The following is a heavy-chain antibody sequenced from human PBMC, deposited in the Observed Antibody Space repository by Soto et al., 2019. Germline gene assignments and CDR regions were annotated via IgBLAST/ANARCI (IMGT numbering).Heavy chain of an antibody. V-gene: IGHV1-24*01. Sequence: ASVKVSCKVSGYTLTGLSMHWVRQAPGKGLEWMGGFDPEDGETIYAQKFQGRVTMTEDTSTDTAYMELSSLRSEDTAVYYCATSLSGSYYDWFDPWGQGTLVTVSS. CDR2: FDPEDGET. CDR3: ATSLSGSYYDWFDP. J-gene: IGHJ5*02. CDR1: GYTLTGLS. D-gene: IGHD1-26*01.